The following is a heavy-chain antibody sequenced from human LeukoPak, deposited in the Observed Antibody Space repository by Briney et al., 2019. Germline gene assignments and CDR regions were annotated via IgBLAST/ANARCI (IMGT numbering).Heavy chain of an antibody. CDR2: ISSNGGST. CDR3: ARDRLKGYSSGYYVRHGGMDV. D-gene: IGHD3-22*01. J-gene: IGHJ6*02. CDR1: GFTFSSYA. V-gene: IGHV3-64*01. Sequence: GSLRLSCAASGFTFSSYAMHWVRQAPGKGLEYVSAISSNGGSTYYANSVKGRFTISRDNSKNTLYLQMGSLRAEDMAVYYCARDRLKGYSSGYYVRHGGMDVWGQGTTVTVSS.